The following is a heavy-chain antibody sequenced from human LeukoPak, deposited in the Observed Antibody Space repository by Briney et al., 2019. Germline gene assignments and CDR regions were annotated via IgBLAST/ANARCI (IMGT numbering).Heavy chain of an antibody. D-gene: IGHD3-22*01. Sequence: ASVKVSCKASGYTFTSYGISWVRQAPGQGLEWMGWINAYNGNTNYAQKLQGRVTMTTDTSTSTAYMELRSLRSDDTAVYYCARGSSNPGITMIVVDLDYWGQGTLVAVSS. CDR2: INAYNGNT. CDR1: GYTFTSYG. J-gene: IGHJ4*02. CDR3: ARGSSNPGITMIVVDLDY. V-gene: IGHV1-18*01.